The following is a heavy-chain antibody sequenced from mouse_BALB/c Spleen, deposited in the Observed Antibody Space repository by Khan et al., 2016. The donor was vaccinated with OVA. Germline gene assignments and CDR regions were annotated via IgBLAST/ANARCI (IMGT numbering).Heavy chain of an antibody. D-gene: IGHD3-3*01. CDR1: GYTFTNYG. CDR3: ARGDRLYWYFDV. J-gene: IGHJ1*01. Sequence: QIQLVQSGPELKKPGETVKISCKASGYTFTNYGMNWVKQAPGKGLKWMDWINTNTGEPTYAEEFKGRFAFSLETSASTAYLQINNLKNEDTATXFCARGDRLYWYFDVWGAGTTVTVSS. V-gene: IGHV9-3*02. CDR2: INTNTGEP.